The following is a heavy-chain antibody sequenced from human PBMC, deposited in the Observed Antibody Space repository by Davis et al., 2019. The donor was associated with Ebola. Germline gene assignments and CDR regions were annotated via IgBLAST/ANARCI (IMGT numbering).Heavy chain of an antibody. Sequence: PGGSLRLSCAASGFTFSRDWMHWVRQAPGKGLVWVSRINSDGSNTSYADSVKGRFTISRDISKNTVYLQMDSLTAEDTATYFCASRGISSTYWAFDIWGQGAMVTVSS. CDR1: GFTFSRDW. V-gene: IGHV3-74*01. CDR2: INSDGSNT. CDR3: ASRGISSTYWAFDI. D-gene: IGHD1-14*01. J-gene: IGHJ3*02.